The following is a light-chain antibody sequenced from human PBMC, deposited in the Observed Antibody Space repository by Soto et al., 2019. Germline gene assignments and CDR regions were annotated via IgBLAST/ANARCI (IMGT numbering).Light chain of an antibody. V-gene: IGKV3-15*01. CDR2: RTS. J-gene: IGKJ4*01. CDR3: QQYNNWPRDT. Sequence: ILMTHSPATLSGAPGERAILSCRASQSISSNLAWYQQKPGQAPRLLMFRTSSRATGFPARFSGSGSGTEFNLTISSLQSEDSGVSYCQQYNNWPRDTFGGGTKVDIK. CDR1: QSISSN.